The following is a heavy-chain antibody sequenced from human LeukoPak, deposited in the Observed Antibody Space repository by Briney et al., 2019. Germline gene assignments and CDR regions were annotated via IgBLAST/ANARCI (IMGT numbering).Heavy chain of an antibody. CDR3: AKAPLLGYCTSTSCYGYFDH. CDR1: GFTFSSYG. J-gene: IGHJ4*02. CDR2: ISGSGDST. V-gene: IGHV3-23*01. D-gene: IGHD2-2*01. Sequence: PGGSLRLSCAASGFTFSSYGMSWVRQAPGKGLEWVSVISGSGDSTYYADSVKGRFTISRDNSKNTLYLQIHSLKAEDTAIYYCAKAPLLGYCTSTSCYGYFDHWGQGTLVTVSS.